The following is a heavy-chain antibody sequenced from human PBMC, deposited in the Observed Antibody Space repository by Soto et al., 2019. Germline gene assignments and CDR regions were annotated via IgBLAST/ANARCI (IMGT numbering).Heavy chain of an antibody. CDR2: VYSGGST. J-gene: IGHJ3*02. CDR3: ASRILVSDAFDI. Sequence: PGGSLRLSCAASVFTVSSNFMSWVRQAPGKGLEWVSVVYSGGSTYYADSVKGRFTISRDNSKNTLYLQMNSLRPEDTAVYYCASRILVSDAFDIWGQGTMVTVSS. V-gene: IGHV3-53*01. CDR1: VFTVSSNF. D-gene: IGHD3-3*02.